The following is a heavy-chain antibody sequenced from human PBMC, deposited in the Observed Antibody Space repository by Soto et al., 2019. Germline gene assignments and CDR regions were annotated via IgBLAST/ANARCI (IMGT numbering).Heavy chain of an antibody. CDR1: GDSVSSNSVA. CDR2: TYYRSKWYY. J-gene: IGHJ4*02. V-gene: IGHV6-1*01. Sequence: SQTLSLTRAISGDSVSSNSVAWNWIRQSPSRGLEWLGKTYYRSKWYYDYALSVKSRIIINPDTSKNQFSLQLNSVTPEDTAVYYCARDPRKQWLPNFDYWGQGTLVTVSS. D-gene: IGHD6-19*01. CDR3: ARDPRKQWLPNFDY.